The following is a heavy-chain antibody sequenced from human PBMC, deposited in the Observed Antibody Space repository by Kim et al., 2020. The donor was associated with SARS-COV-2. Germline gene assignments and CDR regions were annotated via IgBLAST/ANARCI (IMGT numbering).Heavy chain of an antibody. J-gene: IGHJ4*02. CDR3: ATVSRTAVTPP. D-gene: IGHD4-17*01. Sequence: GGSLRLSCAASKLTLSSYWMNWVRQAPGKGLEWVAMIKPDGRDKFYVDSVEGRFTISRDNAKNSLYLQMNSLRAEDTAIYYCATVSRTAVTPPWGQGTLVIVSS. CDR1: KLTLSSYW. V-gene: IGHV3-7*01. CDR2: IKPDGRDK.